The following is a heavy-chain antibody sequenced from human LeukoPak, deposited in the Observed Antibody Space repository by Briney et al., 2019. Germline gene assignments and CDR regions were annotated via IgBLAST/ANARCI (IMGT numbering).Heavy chain of an antibody. Sequence: PSETLSLTCTVSGGSISSYYWSWIRQPPGKGLEWIGYISYSGSTNYNPSLKSRVTISVDTSKNHFSLKLSSVTAADTAVYYCAKFGSSGWYYFDYWGQGTLVTVSS. J-gene: IGHJ4*02. CDR3: AKFGSSGWYYFDY. CDR2: ISYSGST. V-gene: IGHV4-59*08. CDR1: GGSISSYY. D-gene: IGHD6-19*01.